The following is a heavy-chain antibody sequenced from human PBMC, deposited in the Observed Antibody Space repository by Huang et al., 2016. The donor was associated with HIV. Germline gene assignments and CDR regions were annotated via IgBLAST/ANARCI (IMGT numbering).Heavy chain of an antibody. CDR1: GYTFTRYD. V-gene: IGHV1-8*01. Sequence: QVQLVQSGAEVRKPGASVKVSCKASGYTFTRYDINWVRQATGQGLEGRGWRNPNSGNTGYVQKRQGRVTMTRNTSISTAYMEVTNLRSEDTAVYYCARGLPIHGSGSSLYDYWGQGTLVIVSS. D-gene: IGHD3-10*01. CDR2: RNPNSGNT. CDR3: ARGLPIHGSGSSLYDY. J-gene: IGHJ4*02.